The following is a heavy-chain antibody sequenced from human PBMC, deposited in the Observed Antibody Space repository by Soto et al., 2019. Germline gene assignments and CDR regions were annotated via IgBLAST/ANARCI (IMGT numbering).Heavy chain of an antibody. CDR3: ANVGEAAAGGFDS. J-gene: IGHJ4*02. Sequence: QVQLVQSGAEVKKPGASVKVSCKASGYTFTSYDINWVRQATGQGLEWMGWMNPNTGNKGYAQKFQGRVTMTRDTSISSAYMELTSLRSEDTAVYYCANVGEAAAGGFDSWGQGTLVTVSS. V-gene: IGHV1-8*01. CDR2: MNPNTGNK. CDR1: GYTFTSYD. D-gene: IGHD6-13*01.